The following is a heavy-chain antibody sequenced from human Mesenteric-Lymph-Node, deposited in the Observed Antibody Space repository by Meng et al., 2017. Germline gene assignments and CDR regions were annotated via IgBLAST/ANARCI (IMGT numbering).Heavy chain of an antibody. CDR3: ARDVMETFWSGNDYYKYGVGV. CDR1: GYTFTSYY. J-gene: IGHJ6*02. V-gene: IGHV1-46*01. CDR2: INPSGGST. Sequence: ASVKVSCKASGYTFTSYYMHWVRQAPGQGLEWMGIINPSGGSTSYARKFQGRVTMTRDTSTSTVYMELSSLRSENAAVYYCARDVMETFWSGNDYYKYGVGVWGQGTTVTVSS. D-gene: IGHD3-3*01.